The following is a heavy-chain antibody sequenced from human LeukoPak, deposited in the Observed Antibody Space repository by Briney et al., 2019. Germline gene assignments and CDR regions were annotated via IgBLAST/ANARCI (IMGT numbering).Heavy chain of an antibody. CDR2: ISPYNGNT. Sequence: ASVKVSCKTSGYTFSSHSMNWVRQAPGQGLEWLGWISPYNGNTKYAQKIQGRATMTTDTSTSTAYLELRSLRSDDTAVYYCARTEMVAATTFDYWGQGTLVTVSS. V-gene: IGHV1-18*01. J-gene: IGHJ4*02. CDR1: GYTFSSHS. CDR3: ARTEMVAATTFDY. D-gene: IGHD2-15*01.